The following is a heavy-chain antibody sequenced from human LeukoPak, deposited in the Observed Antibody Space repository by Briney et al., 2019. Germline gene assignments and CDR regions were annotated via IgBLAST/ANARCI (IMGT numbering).Heavy chain of an antibody. D-gene: IGHD2-2*02. CDR1: GGTFSSYA. Sequence: SVKVSCKASGGTFSSYAISWVRQAPGQGLKWMGGIIPIFGTANYAQKFQGRVTITADESTSTAYMELSSLRSEDTAVYYCARDGIVVVPAAIGWENWFDPWGQGTLVTVSS. J-gene: IGHJ5*02. CDR2: IIPIFGTA. CDR3: ARDGIVVVPAAIGWENWFDP. V-gene: IGHV1-69*13.